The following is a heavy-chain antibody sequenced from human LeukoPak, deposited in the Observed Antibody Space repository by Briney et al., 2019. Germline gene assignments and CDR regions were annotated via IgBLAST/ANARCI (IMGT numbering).Heavy chain of an antibody. J-gene: IGHJ4*02. V-gene: IGHV4-4*07. D-gene: IGHD6-6*01. CDR2: IYTSGST. CDR3: ARDLGIAARPFDY. Sequence: SETLSLTCTVSGGSISSYYWSWIRQPAGKGLEWIGRIYTSGSTNYNPPLKSRVSMSVDTSKNQFSLKLSSVTAADTAVYYCARDLGIAARPFDYWGQGTLVTVSS. CDR1: GGSISSYY.